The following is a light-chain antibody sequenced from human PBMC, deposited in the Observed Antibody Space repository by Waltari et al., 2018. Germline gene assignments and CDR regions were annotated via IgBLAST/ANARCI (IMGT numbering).Light chain of an antibody. CDR3: QSYDASVI. CDR1: SGSIARNY. V-gene: IGLV6-57*03. Sequence: FMLTQPHSVSESPGKTVSISCTRSSGSIARNYVQWYQQRPGSAPTIVIYEDDQRPSVVPDRFSGSIDSSSNSASLTISGLETEDEADYYCQSYDASVIFGGGTRLTVL. J-gene: IGLJ2*01. CDR2: EDD.